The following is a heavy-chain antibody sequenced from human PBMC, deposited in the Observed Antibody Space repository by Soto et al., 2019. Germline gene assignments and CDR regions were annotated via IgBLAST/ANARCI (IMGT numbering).Heavy chain of an antibody. V-gene: IGHV4-30-4*01. CDR3: ARSLDYYYYGMDV. CDR1: GGSISSGDCY. D-gene: IGHD3-16*01. Sequence: SSETLSLTCTVSGGSISSGDCYWSWIRQPPGKGLEWIGYIYYSGSTYYNPSLKSRVTIAVDTSKNQFSLRLSSVTAADTAVYYCARSLDYYYYGMDVWGQGTTVTVSS. J-gene: IGHJ6*02. CDR2: IYYSGST.